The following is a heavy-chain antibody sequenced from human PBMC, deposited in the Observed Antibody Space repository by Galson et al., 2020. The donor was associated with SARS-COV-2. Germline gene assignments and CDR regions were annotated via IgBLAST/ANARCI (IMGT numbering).Heavy chain of an antibody. V-gene: IGHV3-30*03. CDR2: ISYDGSNK. D-gene: IGHD6-19*01. Sequence: GESLKISCAASGFTFSSYGMHWVRQAPGKGLEWVAVISYDGSNKYYADSVKGRFTISRDNSKNTLYLQMNSLRAEDTAVYYCARDDRYSSGWYREFWGQGTLVTVSS. CDR3: ARDDRYSSGWYREF. J-gene: IGHJ4*02. CDR1: GFTFSSYG.